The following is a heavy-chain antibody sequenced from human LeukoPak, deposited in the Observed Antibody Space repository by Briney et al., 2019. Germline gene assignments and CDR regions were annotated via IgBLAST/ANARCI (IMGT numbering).Heavy chain of an antibody. CDR1: GGSISSGDYY. V-gene: IGHV4-30-4*01. CDR3: ARDFRSGPHFDY. CDR2: IYYGGST. J-gene: IGHJ4*02. Sequence: PSETLSLTCTVSGGSISSGDYYWSWIRQPPGKGLEWIGYIYYGGSTYYNPSLKSRVTISVDTSKNQFSLKLSSVTAADTAVYYCARDFRSGPHFDYWGQGTLVTVSS. D-gene: IGHD2-15*01.